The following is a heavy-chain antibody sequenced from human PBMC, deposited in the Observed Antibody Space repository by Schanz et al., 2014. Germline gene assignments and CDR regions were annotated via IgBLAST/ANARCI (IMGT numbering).Heavy chain of an antibody. CDR2: IKSDGSST. CDR1: GFTFSSYW. V-gene: IGHV3-74*01. Sequence: EVQLVESGGGLVQPGGSLRLSCAASGFTFSSYWMHWVRQVPGKGLVWVSRIKSDGSSTSYADSVKGRFTISRDNAKNTLYLQMNSLRAEDTAVYYCAKDRSWDYDSSGYFDYWGQGTLVTVSS. CDR3: AKDRSWDYDSSGYFDY. D-gene: IGHD3-22*01. J-gene: IGHJ4*02.